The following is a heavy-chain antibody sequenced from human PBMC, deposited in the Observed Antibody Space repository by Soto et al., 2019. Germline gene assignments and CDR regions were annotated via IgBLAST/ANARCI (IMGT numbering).Heavy chain of an antibody. J-gene: IGHJ5*02. Sequence: QLQLQESGPGLVKPSETLSLTCTVSGGSISSSSYYWGWIRQPPGKGLEWIGSIYYSGSTYYNPSLKSRVTISVDTSNNQFSLKLSSVTAADTAVYYCAAAEGYYDSSGYPGWFDPWGQGTLVTVSS. CDR3: AAAEGYYDSSGYPGWFDP. CDR1: GGSISSSSYY. CDR2: IYYSGST. D-gene: IGHD3-22*01. V-gene: IGHV4-39*01.